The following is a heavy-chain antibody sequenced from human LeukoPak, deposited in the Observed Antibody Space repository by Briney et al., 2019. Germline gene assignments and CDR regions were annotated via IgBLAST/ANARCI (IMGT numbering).Heavy chain of an antibody. Sequence: ASVQVSCQASGATFTNYDMHGVRQAPGQGLEWMGWINPHSGGTDHAQKFQGRVTMTRDTSISTAYMELSRLRSDDTAVYYCARDMDSGPDFFDYWGLGTLVTVSS. CDR1: GATFTNYD. J-gene: IGHJ4*02. CDR2: INPHSGGT. D-gene: IGHD1-26*01. V-gene: IGHV1-2*02. CDR3: ARDMDSGPDFFDY.